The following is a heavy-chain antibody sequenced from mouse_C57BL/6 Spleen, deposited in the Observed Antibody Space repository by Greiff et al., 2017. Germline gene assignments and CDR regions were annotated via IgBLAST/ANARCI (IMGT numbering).Heavy chain of an antibody. CDR1: GYTFTSYG. V-gene: IGHV1-58*01. J-gene: IGHJ2*01. D-gene: IGHD5-1*01. CDR3: ARYLKFLDYFDY. CDR2: IYIGNGYT. Sequence: VQLQQSGPELVRPWSSVTMSCTASGYTFTSYGINWVKQRPGEGLEWIGYIYIGNGYTEYNAKFKGKATLTSDTSSSTAYMQLSGLTSEDSAIYCCARYLKFLDYFDYWGQGTPLTVSA.